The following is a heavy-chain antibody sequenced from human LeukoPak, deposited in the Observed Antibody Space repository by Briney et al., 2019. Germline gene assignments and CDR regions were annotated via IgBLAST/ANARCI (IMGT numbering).Heavy chain of an antibody. V-gene: IGHV1-18*01. D-gene: IGHD3-22*01. CDR1: GYTFTSYG. Sequence: GASVKVSCKASGYTFTSYGISWVRQAPGQGLEWMGWISAYNGNTNYAQKLQGRVTMTTDTPTSTAYMELRSLRSDDTDVYYCARDLVYYDSSGEWGQGTLVNVSS. CDR3: ARDLVYYDSSGE. CDR2: ISAYNGNT. J-gene: IGHJ4*02.